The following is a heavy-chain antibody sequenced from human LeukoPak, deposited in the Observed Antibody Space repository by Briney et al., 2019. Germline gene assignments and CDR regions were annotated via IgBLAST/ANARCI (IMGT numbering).Heavy chain of an antibody. Sequence: ASVKVSCKASGYTFTSYAMHWVRQAPGQRLEWMGWINAGNGNTKYSQKFQGRVTITRDTSASTAYMELSSLRSEDTAVYYCARDQAYYYGMDVRGQGTTVTVSS. J-gene: IGHJ6*02. CDR2: INAGNGNT. V-gene: IGHV1-3*01. CDR3: ARDQAYYYGMDV. CDR1: GYTFTSYA.